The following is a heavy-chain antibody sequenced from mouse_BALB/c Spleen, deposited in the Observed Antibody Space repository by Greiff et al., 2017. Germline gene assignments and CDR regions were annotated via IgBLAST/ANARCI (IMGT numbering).Heavy chain of an antibody. V-gene: IGHV10-1*02. J-gene: IGHJ4*01. CDR2: IRSKSNNYAT. CDR3: VRHGTHYAMDY. CDR1: GFTFNTYA. D-gene: IGHD4-1*01. Sequence: EVQVVESGGGLVQPKGSLKLSCAASGFTFNTYAMNWVRQAPGKGLEWVARIRSKSNNYATYYADSVKDRFTISRDDSQSMLYLQMNNLKTEDTAMYYCVRHGTHYAMDYWGQGTSVTVSS.